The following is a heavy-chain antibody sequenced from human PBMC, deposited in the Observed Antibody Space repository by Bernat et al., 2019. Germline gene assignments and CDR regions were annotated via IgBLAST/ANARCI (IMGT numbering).Heavy chain of an antibody. CDR3: AKDLIAAAGGDY. CDR1: GFTFSSYG. CDR2: ISYDGSNK. V-gene: IGHV3-30*18. Sequence: QVQLVESGGGVVQPGRSLRLSCAASGFTFSSYGMHWVRQAPSKGLEWVAVISYDGSNKYYADSVKGRFTISRDNSKNTLYLQMNSLRAEDTAVYYCAKDLIAAAGGDYWGQGTLVTVSS. D-gene: IGHD6-13*01. J-gene: IGHJ4*02.